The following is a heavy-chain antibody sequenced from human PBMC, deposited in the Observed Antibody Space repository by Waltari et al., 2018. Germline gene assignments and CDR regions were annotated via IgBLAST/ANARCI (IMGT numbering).Heavy chain of an antibody. CDR3: ARGGNGVEVDI. D-gene: IGHD1-1*01. J-gene: IGHJ3*02. V-gene: IGHV4-38-2*01. CDR2: IYHSGIT. CDR1: GYSIRGGYY. Sequence: QVQLQESGPGLVKPSETLSLTCAVSGYSIRGGYYWGWIRQPPGKGLEWIGSIYHSGITYYNPSLKSRVTISVDKSKNQFSLKLSSVTTADTAVYYCARGGNGVEVDIWGQGTMVTVSS.